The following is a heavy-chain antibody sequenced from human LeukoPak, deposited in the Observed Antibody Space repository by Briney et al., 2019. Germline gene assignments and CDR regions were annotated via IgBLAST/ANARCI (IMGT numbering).Heavy chain of an antibody. V-gene: IGHV3-30*04. J-gene: IGHJ4*02. CDR3: ARARDGYNSCFDY. CDR1: GFIFSSYT. D-gene: IGHD5-24*01. CDR2: ISYDGSDK. Sequence: GGSLRPSCAASGFIFSSYTMHWVRQAPGKGLEWVAVISYDGSDKYYADSVKGRFTISRDNSKNTLYLQMNSLRAEDTAVYYCARARDGYNSCFDYWGQGTLVTVSS.